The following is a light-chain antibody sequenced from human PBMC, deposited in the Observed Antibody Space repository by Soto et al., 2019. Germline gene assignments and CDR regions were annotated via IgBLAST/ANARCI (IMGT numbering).Light chain of an antibody. V-gene: IGKV1-27*01. J-gene: IGKJ1*01. Sequence: DIQMTQFPSSLSASVGDRVTITCRASQGISNYLAWYQQKPGKVPKLLIDAASTEQSWVPSRFSGSGYGKNAMFSSASLQPEDVGTYYCHEYNSAPLTFGEGTNVE. CDR1: QGISNY. CDR3: HEYNSAPLT. CDR2: AAS.